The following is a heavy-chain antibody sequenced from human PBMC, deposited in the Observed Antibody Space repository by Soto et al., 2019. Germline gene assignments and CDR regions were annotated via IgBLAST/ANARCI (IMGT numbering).Heavy chain of an antibody. D-gene: IGHD2-2*01. CDR1: GGSISSGGYS. V-gene: IGHV4-30-2*01. CDR2: IYHSGST. J-gene: IGHJ6*02. CDR3: ARAVPAATYGMDV. Sequence: QLQLQESGSGLVKPSQTLSLTCAVSGGSISSGGYSWSWIRQPPGKGLEWIGYIYHSGSTYYNPSLKSRVTISVDRSKNLFSLKLSSVTAADTAVYYCARAVPAATYGMDVWGQGTTVTVSS.